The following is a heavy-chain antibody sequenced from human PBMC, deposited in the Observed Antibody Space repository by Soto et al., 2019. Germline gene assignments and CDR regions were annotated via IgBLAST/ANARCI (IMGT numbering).Heavy chain of an antibody. V-gene: IGHV1-3*01. CDR1: GYTFTSYA. J-gene: IGHJ5*02. D-gene: IGHD3-10*01. CDR2: INAGNGNT. CDR3: ARDRMRYGSGSCWFDP. Sequence: QVQLVQSGAEVKKPGASVKVSCKASGYTFTSYAMHWVRQAPGQRLEWMGWINAGNGNTKYSQKFQGRVTITRDKSASTAYMELSSLRSEDTAVYYWARDRMRYGSGSCWFDPWGQGTLVTVSS.